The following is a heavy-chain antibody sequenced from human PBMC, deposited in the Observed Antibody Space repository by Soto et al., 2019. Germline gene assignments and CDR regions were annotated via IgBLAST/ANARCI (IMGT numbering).Heavy chain of an antibody. Sequence: SETLSLTCTVSGGSISSGGYYWSWIRQHPGKGLEWIGYIYYSGSTYYNPSLKSRVTISVDTSKNQFSLKLSSVTAADTAVYYCARVSDYVWGSYRYTAWFDPWGQGTLVTVSS. CDR1: GGSISSGGYY. D-gene: IGHD3-16*02. CDR2: IYYSGST. V-gene: IGHV4-31*03. CDR3: ARVSDYVWGSYRYTAWFDP. J-gene: IGHJ5*02.